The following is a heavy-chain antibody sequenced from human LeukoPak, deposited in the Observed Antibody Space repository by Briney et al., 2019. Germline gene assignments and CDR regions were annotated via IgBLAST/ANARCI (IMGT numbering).Heavy chain of an antibody. CDR1: GFTFSDYY. Sequence: PGGSLRLSCAASGFTFSDYYMSWIRQAPGKGLEWVSYISSSGSTIYYADSVKGRFTISRDNAKNSLYLQMNSLRAEDTAVYYCARDLRGYIGYCSSTSCHIPGYWGQGTLVTVSS. CDR2: ISSSGSTI. D-gene: IGHD2-2*02. J-gene: IGHJ4*02. V-gene: IGHV3-11*04. CDR3: ARDLRGYIGYCSSTSCHIPGY.